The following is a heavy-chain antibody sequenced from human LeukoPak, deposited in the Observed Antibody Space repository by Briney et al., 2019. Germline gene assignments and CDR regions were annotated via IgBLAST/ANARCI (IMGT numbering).Heavy chain of an antibody. D-gene: IGHD1-1*01. CDR2: VSSDGTYT. CDR3: AKGTGDAGYYLDN. J-gene: IGHJ4*02. Sequence: GGSLRLSCAASGFTFSSYFMHCVRQAPGKGLVWVSRVSSDGTYTEYADSVKGRFTISRDNAANTVYLQMSGLRVEDTAVYHCAKGTGDAGYYLDNWGQGTLVTVSS. V-gene: IGHV3-74*03. CDR1: GFTFSSYF.